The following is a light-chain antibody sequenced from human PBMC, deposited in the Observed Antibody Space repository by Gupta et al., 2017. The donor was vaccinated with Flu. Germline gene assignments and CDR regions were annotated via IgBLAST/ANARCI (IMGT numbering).Light chain of an antibody. J-gene: IGKJ2*01. Sequence: ATRELSTGDRDDRSCSASQSVSDYIVWYQQKPGQPPRLLLFSPSTRAAGIPPRFSVSGSGTDFTLTISSREPEDFAVYYCQQRSNWPMYTFGQGTRLEI. CDR2: SPS. V-gene: IGKV3-11*01. CDR3: QQRSNWPMYT. CDR1: QSVSDY.